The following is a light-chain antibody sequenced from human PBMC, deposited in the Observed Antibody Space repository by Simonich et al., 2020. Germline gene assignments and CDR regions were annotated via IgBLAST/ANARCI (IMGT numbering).Light chain of an antibody. CDR1: PSVLYSSNNKNY. CDR2: WAS. J-gene: IGKJ1*01. V-gene: IGKV4-1*01. Sequence: DIVMTQSLDSLAVSLGERATINCKSSPSVLYSSNNKNYLAWYQQKPGQPPKLLIYWASTRESGVPDRFSGRGSGTDFTLTISSLQAEDVAVYYCQQYYSTPRTFGQGTKVEIK. CDR3: QQYYSTPRT.